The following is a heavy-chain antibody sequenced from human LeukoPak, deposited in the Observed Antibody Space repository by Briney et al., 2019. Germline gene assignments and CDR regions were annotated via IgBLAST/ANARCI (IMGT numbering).Heavy chain of an antibody. CDR1: GFTFSSYW. D-gene: IGHD2-2*01. J-gene: IGHJ4*02. CDR3: ARDQRYCSSSSCPWEPFDY. CDR2: IKQDGSEK. V-gene: IGHV3-7*05. Sequence: AGGSLRLSCAASGFTFSSYWMSWVRQAPGKGLEWVANIKQDGSEKYYVDSVKGRFTISRDNDKNSLYLQMNSLRAEDTAVYYCARDQRYCSSSSCPWEPFDYWGQGTLVTVSS.